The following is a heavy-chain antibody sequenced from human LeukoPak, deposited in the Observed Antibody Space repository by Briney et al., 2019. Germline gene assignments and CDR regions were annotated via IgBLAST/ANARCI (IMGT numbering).Heavy chain of an antibody. J-gene: IGHJ6*03. D-gene: IGHD2-15*01. CDR3: ARDSLYYYYYYMDV. Sequence: PSETLSLTCAVYGGSFSGYYWSWIRQPPGKGLEWIGEINHSGSTNYNPSLKSRVTISVDTSKNQFSLKLSSVTAADTAVYYYARDSLYYYYYYMDVWGKGTTVTVSS. V-gene: IGHV4-34*01. CDR1: GGSFSGYY. CDR2: INHSGST.